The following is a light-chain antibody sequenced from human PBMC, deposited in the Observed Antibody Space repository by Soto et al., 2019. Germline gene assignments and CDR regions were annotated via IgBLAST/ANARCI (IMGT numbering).Light chain of an antibody. CDR3: QQLNSYPRT. V-gene: IGKV1-9*01. J-gene: IGKJ2*01. Sequence: DIQLTQSPSFLSASVGDRVTITCRASQGISSYLAWYQQKPGKAPKLLIYAASTLQSGVPSMFSGSGSGTEFTLTISSLQPEDFPTYYCQQLNSYPRTFGQVTKLEIK. CDR2: AAS. CDR1: QGISSY.